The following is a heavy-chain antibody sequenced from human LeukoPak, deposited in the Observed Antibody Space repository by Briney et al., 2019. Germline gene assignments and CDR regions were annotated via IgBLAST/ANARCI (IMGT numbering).Heavy chain of an antibody. CDR3: AVDYAGGRHY. CDR2: INHSGST. CDR1: GGSFSGYY. Sequence: SETLSLTCDVYGGSFSGYYWSWIRQPPGKGLEWIGEINHSGSTHYNPSLKSRVTMSVDTSKNQFSLKLSSVTAADTAVYYCAVDYAGGRHYWGEGTLVTVP. D-gene: IGHD4-17*01. J-gene: IGHJ4*02. V-gene: IGHV4-34*01.